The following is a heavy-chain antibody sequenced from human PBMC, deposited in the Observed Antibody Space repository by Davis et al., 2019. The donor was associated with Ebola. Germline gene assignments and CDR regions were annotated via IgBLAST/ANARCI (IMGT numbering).Heavy chain of an antibody. CDR3: ATNPGYASSWPNGGFDF. D-gene: IGHD6-13*01. CDR2: ISSSGSTI. V-gene: IGHV3-11*01. Sequence: GESLKISCAASGFTFSDYYMSWIRQAPGKGLEWVSYISSSGSTIYYADSVKGRFTISRDNAKNSLYLQMNSLRAEDTAVYYCATNPGYASSWPNGGFDFWGQGTLVTVSS. J-gene: IGHJ4*02. CDR1: GFTFSDYY.